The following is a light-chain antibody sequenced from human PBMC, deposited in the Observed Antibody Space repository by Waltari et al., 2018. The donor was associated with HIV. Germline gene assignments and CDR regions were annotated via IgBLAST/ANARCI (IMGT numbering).Light chain of an antibody. V-gene: IGKV3-11*01. CDR1: QGVGIY. J-gene: IGKJ2*01. CDR3: QEGRT. Sequence: VLTQSPVTLSLSPGERATLSCRASQGVGIYLAWYQHKSVQPPRLLIYDASNGAADIPAKFRGGGSVTHFTLTISSLDPEDLAVYYCQEGRTFGDGTKLEL. CDR2: DAS.